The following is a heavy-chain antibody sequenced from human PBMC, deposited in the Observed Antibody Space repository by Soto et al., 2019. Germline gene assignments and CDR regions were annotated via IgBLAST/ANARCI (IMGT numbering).Heavy chain of an antibody. J-gene: IGHJ4*02. CDR3: ARDRVMLTFGGASEEWGIDS. CDR2: IFYSGPT. CDR1: GYSITSGVHY. V-gene: IGHV4-31*03. D-gene: IGHD3-16*01. Sequence: SETLSLNCTVYGYSITSGVHYWRLIRQLPGKGLEWIGYIFYSGPTYYNPSLKSRVAISVDTSKNQFSLKLNSVTAADTAVYYCARDRVMLTFGGASEEWGIDSWDPGTRVT.